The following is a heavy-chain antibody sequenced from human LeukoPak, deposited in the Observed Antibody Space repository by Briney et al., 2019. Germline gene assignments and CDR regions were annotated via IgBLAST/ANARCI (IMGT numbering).Heavy chain of an antibody. D-gene: IGHD2-2*02. CDR1: GYMFSDSW. V-gene: IGHV3-30-3*01. Sequence: GGSLRLSCAASGYMFSDSWMHWVRRAPGKGLEWVAVISYDGSNKYYADSVKGRFTISRDNSKNTLYLQMNSLRAEDTAVYYCARDYQLLYGYYYYGMDVWGQGTTVTVSS. J-gene: IGHJ6*02. CDR2: ISYDGSNK. CDR3: ARDYQLLYGYYYYGMDV.